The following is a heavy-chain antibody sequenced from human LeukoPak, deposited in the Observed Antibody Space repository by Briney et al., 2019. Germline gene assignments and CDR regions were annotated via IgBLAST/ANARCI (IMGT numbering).Heavy chain of an antibody. Sequence: GGSLRLSCTASGFTFSSFAMHWVRQAPGKGLEWVSLITNSGVTTHYADSVKGRFTISRDNSRSTLYLQLNSLRADDTALYYCAKARLYCSSGTCSDHPATLTGMDAWGQGTTVTVSS. CDR2: ITNSGVTT. CDR3: AKARLYCSSGTCSDHPATLTGMDA. V-gene: IGHV3-23*01. J-gene: IGHJ6*02. CDR1: GFTFSSFA. D-gene: IGHD2-15*01.